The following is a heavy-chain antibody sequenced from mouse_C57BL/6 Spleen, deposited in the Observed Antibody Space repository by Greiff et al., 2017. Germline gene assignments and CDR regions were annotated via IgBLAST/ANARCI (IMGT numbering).Heavy chain of an antibody. D-gene: IGHD2-1*01. V-gene: IGHV1-62-2*01. CDR1: GYTFTEYT. Sequence: VKLVESGAELVKPGASVKLSCKASGYTFTEYTIHWVKQRSGQGLEWIGWFYPGSGSIKYNEKFKDKGTLTADKSSSTVYMELSRLTSEDSAVYFCARHLYYGNYGWFAYWGQGTLVTVSA. CDR2: FYPGSGSI. J-gene: IGHJ3*01. CDR3: ARHLYYGNYGWFAY.